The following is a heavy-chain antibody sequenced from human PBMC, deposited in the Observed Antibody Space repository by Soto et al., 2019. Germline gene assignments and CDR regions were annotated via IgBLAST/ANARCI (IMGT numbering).Heavy chain of an antibody. CDR3: ARGYCSGGSCHFDY. CDR2: IIPILGIA. D-gene: IGHD2-15*01. V-gene: IGHV1-69*02. Sequence: SVKVSCKASGVTFSSYTISWVRQAPGQGLEWMGRIIPILGIANYAQKFQGRVTITADKSTSTAYMELSSLRSEDTAVYYCARGYCSGGSCHFDYWGQGTLVTVSS. CDR1: GVTFSSYT. J-gene: IGHJ4*02.